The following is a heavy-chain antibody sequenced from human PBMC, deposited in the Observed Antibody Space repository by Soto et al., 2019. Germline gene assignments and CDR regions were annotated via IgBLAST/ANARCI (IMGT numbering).Heavy chain of an antibody. D-gene: IGHD3-22*01. CDR1: GGSISGGGYY. J-gene: IGHJ5*02. CDR3: GVVVITKGWFDP. Sequence: TLSLTCTVSGGSISGGGYYWSWIRQHPGKGLEWIGYIYYSGSTYYNPSLKSRVTISVDTSKNQFSLKLSSVTAADTAVYYCGVVVITKGWFDPWGQGTLVTVSS. V-gene: IGHV4-31*03. CDR2: IYYSGST.